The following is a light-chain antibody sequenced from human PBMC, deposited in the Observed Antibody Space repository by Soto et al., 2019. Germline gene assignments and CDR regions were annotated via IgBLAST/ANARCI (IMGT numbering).Light chain of an antibody. CDR1: QSVSSY. V-gene: IGKV3-11*01. J-gene: IGKJ4*01. CDR3: QQRSNWPQIT. Sequence: EIVMSRSPPNQSLSTGERATLSCRASQSVSSYLAWYQQKPGQAPRLLIYDASNRATGIPARFSGSGSGTDFTLTISSLEPEDFAVYYCQQRSNWPQITFGGGTKVDIK. CDR2: DAS.